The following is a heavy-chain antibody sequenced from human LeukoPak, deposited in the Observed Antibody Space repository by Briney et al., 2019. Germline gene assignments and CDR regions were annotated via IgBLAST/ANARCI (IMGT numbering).Heavy chain of an antibody. V-gene: IGHV4-39*01. CDR1: GGSISSSSYY. J-gene: IGHJ4*02. Sequence: SETLSLTCTVSGGSISSSSYYWGWIREPPGKGLVWIGSIYYRRSTYYNPYLKSRVTISVDTSKNQFSLKLSSVTAADTAVYYCASQPPGSYSSFDYWGQGTLVTVSS. D-gene: IGHD1-26*01. CDR2: IYYRRST. CDR3: ASQPPGSYSSFDY.